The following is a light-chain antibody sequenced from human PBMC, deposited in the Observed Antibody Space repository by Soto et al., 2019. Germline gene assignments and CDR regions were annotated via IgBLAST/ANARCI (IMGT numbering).Light chain of an antibody. V-gene: IGKV3-20*01. CDR3: QQYGRSPPSWT. CDR2: GAS. J-gene: IGKJ1*01. Sequence: ETVLTQSPGTLSLSPGERATLSCRASQSVSSSYLAWYQQKPGQAPRLVIYGASSRATGIPDRFSGSGSGTDFTLTISRLEPEDFAVYYCQQYGRSPPSWTFGQGTKVEIK. CDR1: QSVSSSY.